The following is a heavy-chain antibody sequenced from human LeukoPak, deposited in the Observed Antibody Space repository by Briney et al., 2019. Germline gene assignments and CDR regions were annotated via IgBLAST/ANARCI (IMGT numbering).Heavy chain of an antibody. V-gene: IGHV4-59*01. D-gene: IGHD2-2*01. Sequence: PSVTLSLTCTVSGGSISSYYWSWIRQPPGKGLEWIGYIYYSGSTNYNPSLKSRVTISVDTSKNQFSLKLSSVTAADTAVYYCARTNYCGSTSCRYFDYWGQGTLVTVSS. CDR2: IYYSGST. CDR1: GGSISSYY. CDR3: ARTNYCGSTSCRYFDY. J-gene: IGHJ4*02.